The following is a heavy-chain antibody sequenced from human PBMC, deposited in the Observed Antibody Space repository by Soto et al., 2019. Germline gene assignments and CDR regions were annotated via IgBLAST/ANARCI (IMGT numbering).Heavy chain of an antibody. CDR1: CGSISSGGYY. Sequence: SETLSLTCTVSCGSISSGGYYWSWIRQHPGKGLEWIGYIYYSGSTYYNPSLKSRVTISVDTSKNQFSLKLSSVTAADTAVYYCATTSKIGYSYGYGLGAFDIWGQGTMVTVSS. D-gene: IGHD5-18*01. CDR2: IYYSGST. V-gene: IGHV4-31*03. CDR3: ATTSKIGYSYGYGLGAFDI. J-gene: IGHJ3*02.